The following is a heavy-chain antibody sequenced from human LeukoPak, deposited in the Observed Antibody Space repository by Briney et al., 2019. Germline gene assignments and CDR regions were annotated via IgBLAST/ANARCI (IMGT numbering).Heavy chain of an antibody. J-gene: IGHJ6*03. CDR3: ARDQGVAYMDV. D-gene: IGHD3-10*01. Sequence: PSETLSLTCTVSGGSISSYYWSWIRQPPGKGLEWIGYIYYSGSTNYNPSLKSRVTISVDTSKNQFSLKLSSVTAADTAVYYCARDQGVAYMDVWGKGTMVTVSS. CDR1: GGSISSYY. CDR2: IYYSGST. V-gene: IGHV4-59*01.